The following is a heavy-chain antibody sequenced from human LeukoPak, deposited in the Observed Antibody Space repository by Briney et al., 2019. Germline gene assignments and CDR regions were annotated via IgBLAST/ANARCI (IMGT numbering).Heavy chain of an antibody. CDR1: GGTFSSYA. V-gene: IGHV1-69*13. CDR3: ARDTLYCSGGSCYSGFDY. CDR2: IIPIFGTA. J-gene: IGHJ4*02. D-gene: IGHD2-15*01. Sequence: VASVKVSCKASGGTFSSYAISWVRQAPGQGLEWMGGIIPIFGTANYAQKFQGRVTITADVSTSTAYMELSSLRSEDTAVYYCARDTLYCSGGSCYSGFDYWGQGTLVTVSS.